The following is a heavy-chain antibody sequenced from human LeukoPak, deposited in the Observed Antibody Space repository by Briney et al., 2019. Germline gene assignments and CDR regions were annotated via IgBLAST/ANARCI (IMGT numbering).Heavy chain of an antibody. J-gene: IGHJ5*02. CDR1: GYSISSGYY. Sequence: SETLSLTCTVSGYSISSGYYWGWIRQPPGKGLEWIGSIYHSGRTYYNPSLKSRVTISVDTSKNQFSLKLSSVTAADTAVYYCARASTYGSGPNWFDPWGQGTLVTVSS. V-gene: IGHV4-38-2*02. CDR2: IYHSGRT. D-gene: IGHD3-10*01. CDR3: ARASTYGSGPNWFDP.